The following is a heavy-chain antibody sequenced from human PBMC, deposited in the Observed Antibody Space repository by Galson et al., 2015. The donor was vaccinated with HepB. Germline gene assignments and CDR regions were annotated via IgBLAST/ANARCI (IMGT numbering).Heavy chain of an antibody. CDR1: GFTFGDYD. V-gene: IGHV3-49*03. CDR2: IRSKAYGGTT. J-gene: IGHJ4*02. D-gene: IGHD5-12*01. Sequence: SLRLSCAASGFTFGDYDMSWFRQAPGKGLEWVGFIRSKAYGGTTEYVASVKGRFTISRHDSKSIAYLQMNSLKTEDTAVYYCTGDRKGGYGPFDYWGQGTLSPSPQ. CDR3: TGDRKGGYGPFDY.